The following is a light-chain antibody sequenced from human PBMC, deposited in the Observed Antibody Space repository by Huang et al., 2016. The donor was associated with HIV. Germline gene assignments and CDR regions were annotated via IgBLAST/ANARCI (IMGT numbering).Light chain of an antibody. CDR2: GSS. V-gene: IGKV3-15*01. CDR1: QSVFKN. Sequence: ENLMTQSPSTLSLSPGESATLSCRASQSVFKNLAWYQQKPGQAPKLLIYGSSTRAAGIPARCSGSGSGTDFTLTISSLQSEDFAVYYCQQYNTSPRTFGQGTKVEV. J-gene: IGKJ1*01. CDR3: QQYNTSPRT.